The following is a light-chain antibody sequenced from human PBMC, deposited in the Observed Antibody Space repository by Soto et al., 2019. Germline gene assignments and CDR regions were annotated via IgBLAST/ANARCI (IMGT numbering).Light chain of an antibody. CDR3: QQYNKWPAGIT. J-gene: IGKJ5*01. Sequence: ETVITHSPATLSISPGDLSTLSCRVSQSVRTKLAWYQQKPGQAPRLLIYGASSRATGIPARFSGSGSGTEFTLTISSLQSEDSGVYYCQQYNKWPAGITFGQGTRLEIK. CDR2: GAS. CDR1: QSVRTK. V-gene: IGKV3D-15*01.